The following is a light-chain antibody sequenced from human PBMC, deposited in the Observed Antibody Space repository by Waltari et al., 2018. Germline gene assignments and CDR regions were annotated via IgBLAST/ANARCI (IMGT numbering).Light chain of an antibody. Sequence: QSVLTQPPSVSEAPRQRVTIACSGSSSNIGNNVVNWYQQVPGEAPKLLIYYDDMLPSGVSDRFSGSRSGTSASLAISGLQYEDEADYYCAAWDDNLNAVVFGGGTKVTVL. V-gene: IGLV1-36*01. CDR3: AAWDDNLNAVV. J-gene: IGLJ2*01. CDR2: YDD. CDR1: SSNIGNNV.